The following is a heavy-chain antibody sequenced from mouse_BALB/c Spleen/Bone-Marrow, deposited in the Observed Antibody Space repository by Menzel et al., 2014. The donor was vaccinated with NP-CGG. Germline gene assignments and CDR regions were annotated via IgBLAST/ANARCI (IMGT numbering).Heavy chain of an antibody. CDR1: GYTFTSYY. D-gene: IGHD2-14*01. V-gene: IGHV1S56*01. Sequence: VQLQQSGPELVKPGASVRISCKASGYTFTSYYIHWVKQRPGQGLEWIGWIYPGNVNTKYNEKFKGKATLTADKSSSTAYMQLSSLTSEDSAAYFCAREGGRYDFDYWGQGTTLTVSS. CDR3: AREGGRYDFDY. CDR2: IYPGNVNT. J-gene: IGHJ2*01.